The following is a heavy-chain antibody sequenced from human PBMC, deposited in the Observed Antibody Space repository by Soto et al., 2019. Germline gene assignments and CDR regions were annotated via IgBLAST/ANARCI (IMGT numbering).Heavy chain of an antibody. D-gene: IGHD3-16*02. CDR1: SECVSSGDYD. CDR2: IYYSGST. CDR3: ARANDYVWGSYRYYYYYYGMDV. V-gene: IGHV4-30-4*01. J-gene: IGHJ6*02. Sequence: SETLSLGCTFSSECVSSGDYDWSWIRKPPGKGLEWIGYIYYSGSTYYNPSLKSRVTISVDTSKNQFSLKLSSVTAADTAVYYRARANDYVWGSYRYYYYYYGMDVWGQGTTVTVSS.